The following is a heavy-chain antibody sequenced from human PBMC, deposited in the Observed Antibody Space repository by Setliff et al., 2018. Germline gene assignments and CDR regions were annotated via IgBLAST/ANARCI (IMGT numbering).Heavy chain of an antibody. D-gene: IGHD2-21*02. CDR2: INTNTGNP. CDR1: GYTFTTYA. Sequence: ASVKVSCKASGYTFTTYAIGWMRQAPGQGPEWMGWINTNTGNPSYAQGFTGRFVFSLDTSVSTAYLQISSLKGEDTGVYYCARASRFGTAIYKGDYYMDVWGNGTTVTVSS. CDR3: ARASRFGTAIYKGDYYMDV. V-gene: IGHV7-4-1*02. J-gene: IGHJ6*03.